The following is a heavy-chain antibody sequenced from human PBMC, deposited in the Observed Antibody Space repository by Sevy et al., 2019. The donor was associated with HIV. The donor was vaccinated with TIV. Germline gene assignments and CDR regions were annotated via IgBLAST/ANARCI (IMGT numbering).Heavy chain of an antibody. Sequence: GGSLRLSCAASGFTFSSYAMSWVRQAPGKGLEWVSAISGSGGSTYYADSVKGRFTISRDNSKNTLYLQMNSLRAEDTAFYYCAKAITIFGVVIIDYYYYGMDVWGQGTTVTVSS. D-gene: IGHD3-3*01. CDR3: AKAITIFGVVIIDYYYYGMDV. J-gene: IGHJ6*02. CDR2: ISGSGGST. V-gene: IGHV3-23*01. CDR1: GFTFSSYA.